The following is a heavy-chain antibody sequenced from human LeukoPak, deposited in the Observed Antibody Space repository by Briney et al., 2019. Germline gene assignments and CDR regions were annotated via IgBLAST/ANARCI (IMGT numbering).Heavy chain of an antibody. J-gene: IGHJ4*02. Sequence: ASVKVSCKASGYTFTSYYMHWVRQAPGQGLEWMGIINPSGGSTSYAQKFQGRVTMTRDTSTSTVYMELSNLRSEDTAVYYCARDGGFGSGCYGYFDYWGQGTLVTVSS. CDR1: GYTFTSYY. CDR2: INPSGGST. D-gene: IGHD2-2*01. V-gene: IGHV1-46*01. CDR3: ARDGGFGSGCYGYFDY.